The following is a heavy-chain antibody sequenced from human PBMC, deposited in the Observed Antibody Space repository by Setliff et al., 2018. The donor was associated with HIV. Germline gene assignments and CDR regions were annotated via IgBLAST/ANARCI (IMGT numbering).Heavy chain of an antibody. CDR3: AKDWDTFWSGYSRVIAFDI. V-gene: IGHV4-59*11. CDR1: GGFIGGHY. CDR2: ISYDGST. D-gene: IGHD3-3*01. J-gene: IGHJ3*02. Sequence: SETLSLTCTVSGGFIGGHYWTWIRQPPGRGLEWIATISYDGSTDYNPSLKNRVAISLDTSQNQFSLRLSSATAADTALYYCAKDWDTFWSGYSRVIAFDIWGQGKMVTVSS.